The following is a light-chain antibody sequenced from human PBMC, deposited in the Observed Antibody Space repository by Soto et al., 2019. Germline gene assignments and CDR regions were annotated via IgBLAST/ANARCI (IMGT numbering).Light chain of an antibody. Sequence: DIQLTQSPSFLSASVGDRVTITCRASQGISSYLAWYQQKPGKAPKLLIYAASTLQSGVPSRFSGSGSGTEFTLTISSLQPEDVATYYCQQPRTCGPGTKVDIK. CDR2: AAS. CDR3: QQPRT. J-gene: IGKJ3*01. V-gene: IGKV1-9*01. CDR1: QGISSY.